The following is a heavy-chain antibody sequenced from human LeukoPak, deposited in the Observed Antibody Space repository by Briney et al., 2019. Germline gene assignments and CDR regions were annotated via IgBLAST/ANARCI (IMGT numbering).Heavy chain of an antibody. CDR2: IWYDGSNK. CDR3: ARSEDYDSSGLDY. V-gene: IGHV3-33*01. D-gene: IGHD3-22*01. J-gene: IGHJ4*02. CDR1: GFTFSSYG. Sequence: GGSLRLSCAASGFTFSSYGMHWVRQAPGKGLEWVAVIWYDGSNKYYADSVKGRFTISRDNSKNTLYLQMNSLRAKDTAVYYCARSEDYDSSGLDYWGQGTLVTVSS.